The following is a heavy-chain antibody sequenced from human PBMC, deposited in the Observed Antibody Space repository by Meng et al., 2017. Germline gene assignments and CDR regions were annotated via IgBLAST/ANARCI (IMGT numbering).Heavy chain of an antibody. J-gene: IGHJ4*02. V-gene: IGHV1-69*15. CDR3: ARALKHYYDSSGYRVGYFDY. CDR2: IFPIFGTA. Sequence: VQQVQSCAELKKPGSSEKSAGTAAGGTFSTYAISRVRQSPGQGLEWMGRIFPIFGTANYAQELQGRVTISADESTSTAYMELSSLRSEDTAMYYCARALKHYYDSSGYRVGYFDYWGQGTLVTVSS. D-gene: IGHD3-22*01. CDR1: GGTFSTYA.